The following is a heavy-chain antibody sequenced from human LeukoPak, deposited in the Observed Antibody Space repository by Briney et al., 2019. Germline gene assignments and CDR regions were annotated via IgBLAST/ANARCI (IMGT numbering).Heavy chain of an antibody. CDR1: GGSFSGYY. CDR2: INHSGST. J-gene: IGHJ4*02. Sequence: SETLSLTCAVYGGSFSGYYWSWIRQPPGKGLEWIGEINHSGSTNYNPSLKSRVTISVDTPKNQFSLKLSSVTAADTAVYYCARGGDCGGDCYKDYWGQGTLVTVSS. D-gene: IGHD2-21*02. V-gene: IGHV4-34*01. CDR3: ARGGDCGGDCYKDY.